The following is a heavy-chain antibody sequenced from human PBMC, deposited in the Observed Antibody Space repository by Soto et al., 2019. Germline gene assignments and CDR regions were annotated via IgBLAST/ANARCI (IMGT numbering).Heavy chain of an antibody. D-gene: IGHD2-15*01. J-gene: IGHJ5*02. Sequence: QVQLVQSGAEVKKPGASVKVSCKASGYTFTSYYVHWVRQAPGQGLEWMGIINPSGGSTRYAQKCQDRVTMTRATSTSTVYMYLSSLMSEDTAVYYCALDNCSGGSCPKTSDWFDPWGQGTLVTVSS. V-gene: IGHV1-46*01. CDR2: INPSGGST. CDR1: GYTFTSYY. CDR3: ALDNCSGGSCPKTSDWFDP.